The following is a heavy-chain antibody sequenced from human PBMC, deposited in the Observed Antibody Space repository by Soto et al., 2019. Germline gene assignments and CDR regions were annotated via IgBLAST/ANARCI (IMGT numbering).Heavy chain of an antibody. CDR3: ARQGDMAATPADAFDI. J-gene: IGHJ3*02. Sequence: RXESLNISCKVSGMTFTNHWIAWVRQMPGKGLEWMGIIYPGDSDARYSPSFAGQVTISVDKSITTAYLHWSSLEASDSAVYYCARQGDMAATPADAFDIWGQGKLVTVSS. CDR2: IYPGDSDA. D-gene: IGHD6-19*01. CDR1: GMTFTNHW. V-gene: IGHV5-51*01.